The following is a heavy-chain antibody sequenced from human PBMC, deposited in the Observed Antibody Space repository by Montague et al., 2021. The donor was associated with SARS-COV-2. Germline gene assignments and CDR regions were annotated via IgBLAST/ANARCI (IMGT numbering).Heavy chain of an antibody. Sequence: SETLSLTCAVYGGSFSDCYWSWIRQPPGKELEWIGEINHRGTSKYNPSLKSRVSISLDTSKNQFSLYLSSMTAADTAVYYCARGRQHFNMIVVVMTGGEYYFDYWGQGTLVTVSS. CDR1: GGSFSDCY. D-gene: IGHD3-22*01. J-gene: IGHJ4*02. CDR3: ARGRQHFNMIVVVMTGGEYYFDY. CDR2: INHRGTS. V-gene: IGHV4-34*01.